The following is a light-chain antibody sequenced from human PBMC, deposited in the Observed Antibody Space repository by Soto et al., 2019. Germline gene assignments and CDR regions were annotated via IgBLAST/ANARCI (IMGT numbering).Light chain of an antibody. CDR2: GAS. V-gene: IGKV3-20*01. CDR3: QQYGSSPFT. Sequence: EIVLTQSPGTLSLSPGERATLSCSASQSVSSSYLAWYQQKPGQAPRLLIYGASSRATGIPDRFSGSGSGTDFTLTISRLEPDDFAVYYCQQYGSSPFTFGPGTKVDIK. J-gene: IGKJ3*01. CDR1: QSVSSSY.